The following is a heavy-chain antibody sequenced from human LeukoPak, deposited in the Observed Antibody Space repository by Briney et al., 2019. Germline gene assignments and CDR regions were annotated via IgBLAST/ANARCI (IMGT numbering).Heavy chain of an antibody. Sequence: PGASLRLSCAASGVTFSSYAMSGVRQAPGKGLECGSAISGSGGSTYYADSVKGRFTITRDNSKNTLYLQMNSLRAEDTAVYYCAKGGYCSGGSCYSPLYFDYWGQGTLVTVSS. J-gene: IGHJ4*02. V-gene: IGHV3-23*01. CDR1: GVTFSSYA. CDR3: AKGGYCSGGSCYSPLYFDY. D-gene: IGHD2-15*01. CDR2: ISGSGGST.